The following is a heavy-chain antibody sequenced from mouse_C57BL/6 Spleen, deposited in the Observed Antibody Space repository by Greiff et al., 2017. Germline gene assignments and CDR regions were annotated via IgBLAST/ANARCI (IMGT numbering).Heavy chain of an antibody. CDR2: INPYNGGT. V-gene: IGHV1-19*01. Sequence: EVQLQQPGPVLVKPGASVKMSCKASGYTFTDYYMNWVKQSHGKSLEWIGVINPYNGGTSYNQKFKGKATLTVDKSSSTAYMELSSRTSEDSAVYYCGRDYGSSLAWFAYWGQGTLVTVSA. D-gene: IGHD1-1*01. CDR1: GYTFTDYY. J-gene: IGHJ3*01. CDR3: GRDYGSSLAWFAY.